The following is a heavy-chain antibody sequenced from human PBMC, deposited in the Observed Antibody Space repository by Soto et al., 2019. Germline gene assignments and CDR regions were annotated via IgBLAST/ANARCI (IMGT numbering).Heavy chain of an antibody. Sequence: GGSLRLSCAASGFTVSSNYMSWVRQAPGKGLEWVSVIYSGGSTYYADSVKGRFTISRDNSKNTLYLQMNSLRAEDTAVYYCARGGAAMVTYYYYGMDVWGQGTTVTVSS. CDR3: ARGGAAMVTYYYYGMDV. CDR2: IYSGGST. V-gene: IGHV3-53*01. D-gene: IGHD5-18*01. J-gene: IGHJ6*02. CDR1: GFTVSSNY.